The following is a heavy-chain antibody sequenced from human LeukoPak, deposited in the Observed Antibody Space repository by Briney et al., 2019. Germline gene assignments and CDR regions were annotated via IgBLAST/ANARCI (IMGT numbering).Heavy chain of an antibody. CDR1: GYTFTGYY. D-gene: IGHD3-10*01. CDR2: INPNSGGT. Sequence: ASVKVFCKASGYTFTGYYMHWVRQAPGQGLEWMGWINPNSGGTNYAQKFQGRVTMTRDTSISTAYMELSRLRSDDTAVYYCARAMVRGVIITFRENWFDPWGQGTLVTVSS. CDR3: ARAMVRGVIITFRENWFDP. J-gene: IGHJ5*02. V-gene: IGHV1-2*02.